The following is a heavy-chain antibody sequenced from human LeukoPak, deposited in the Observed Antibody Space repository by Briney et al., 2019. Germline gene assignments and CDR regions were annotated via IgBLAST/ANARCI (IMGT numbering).Heavy chain of an antibody. D-gene: IGHD3-22*01. Sequence: GRSLRLSCAASGFTFSSYAMHWVRQAPGKGLEWVAVISYDGSNKYFADSVKGRFTISRDNSKNTVYLQMNSLRPEDTAVYLCARDPMYYYDSSDNLHSYYFDYWGQGTVVTVSS. CDR2: ISYDGSNK. V-gene: IGHV3-30-3*01. CDR3: ARDPMYYYDSSDNLHSYYFDY. J-gene: IGHJ4*02. CDR1: GFTFSSYA.